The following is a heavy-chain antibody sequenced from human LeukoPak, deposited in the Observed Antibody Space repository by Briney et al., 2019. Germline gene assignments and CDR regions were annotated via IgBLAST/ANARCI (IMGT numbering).Heavy chain of an antibody. CDR1: GVSISGYY. V-gene: IGHV4-59*01. CDR3: GRESTAGTNLNWFDP. D-gene: IGHD1-1*01. J-gene: IGHJ5*02. Sequence: PSGTLSLTCTVSGVSISGYYWSWIRQPPGKGLEWMGYISYSGITNFNPSLKSRVTISVDTSTNHFSRKQSSLTAAETPVYHCGRESTAGTNLNWFDPWGQGALVTVSS. CDR2: ISYSGIT.